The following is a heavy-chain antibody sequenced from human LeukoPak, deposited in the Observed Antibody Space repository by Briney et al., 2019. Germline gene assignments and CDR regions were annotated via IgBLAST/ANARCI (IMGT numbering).Heavy chain of an antibody. CDR2: ISSDGSII. V-gene: IGHV3-74*01. CDR3: ARVYCSSTSCYPDY. Sequence: PGGSLRLSRAASGSSFSSYWMHWVRQAPGKGLVWVSRISSDGSIINYADSVKGRFTISRDNAKNTLYLQMNSLRAEDTAVYYCARVYCSSTSCYPDYWGQGTLVTVSS. J-gene: IGHJ4*02. CDR1: GSSFSSYW. D-gene: IGHD2-2*01.